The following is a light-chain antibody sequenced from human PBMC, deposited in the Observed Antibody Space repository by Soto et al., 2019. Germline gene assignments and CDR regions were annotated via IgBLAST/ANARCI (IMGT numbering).Light chain of an antibody. V-gene: IGLV2-23*01. CDR2: EGS. CDR1: SSDVGSYNL. J-gene: IGLJ1*01. CDR3: CSYAGATTHYV. Sequence: QSVLTQLASVSGSPGQSIPISCTGTSSDVGSYNLVSWYQQHPGKAPKLMIYEGSKRPSGVSDRFSGSKSGNTASLTISGLQAEDEADYYCCSYAGATTHYVFGIGTKVTVL.